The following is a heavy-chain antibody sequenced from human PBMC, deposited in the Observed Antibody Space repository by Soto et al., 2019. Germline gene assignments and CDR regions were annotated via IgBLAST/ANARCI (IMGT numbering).Heavy chain of an antibody. CDR2: IGGAAVST. V-gene: IGHV3-23*01. CDR3: AKDSTSYNGIYDPFDI. J-gene: IGHJ3*02. D-gene: IGHD1-1*01. CDR1: GFIFSNYA. Sequence: GGSLRLSCEASGFIFSNYAMSWVRQGPGKGLEWVSVIGGAAVSTDCADSVKGRCTVSRDGSKNTVYLQLDSLRDDDTAVYYCAKDSTSYNGIYDPFDIWGQGTMVTVSS.